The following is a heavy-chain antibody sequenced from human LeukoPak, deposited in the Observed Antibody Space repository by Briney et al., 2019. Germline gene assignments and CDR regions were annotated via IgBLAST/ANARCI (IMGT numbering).Heavy chain of an antibody. CDR1: GFTFSSYS. CDR3: ARALYYYGSGSLYGMDV. CDR2: ISSSSSYI. Sequence: GGSLRLSCAASGFTFSSYSMNWVRQAPGKGLEWVSSISSSSSYIYYADSVKGRFTISRDNAKNSLYLQMNSLRDEDTAVYYCARALYYYGSGSLYGMDVWGQGTTVTVSS. J-gene: IGHJ6*02. V-gene: IGHV3-21*01. D-gene: IGHD3-10*01.